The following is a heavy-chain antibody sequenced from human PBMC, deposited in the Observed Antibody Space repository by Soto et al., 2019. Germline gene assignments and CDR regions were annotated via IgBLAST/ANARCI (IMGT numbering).Heavy chain of an antibody. Sequence: QVHLVQSGTEVKKPGSSVKVSCKASGGTFSSSGFSWVRQAPGQGLEWMGMIVPSLDTTNYAQKFQARVTITADAVTSTAYMELRSLRSEDTAVYYCARCPQPRYTDDPYAVDVWGQGTRVIVSS. D-gene: IGHD3-16*02. CDR3: ARCPQPRYTDDPYAVDV. CDR2: IVPSLDTT. V-gene: IGHV1-69*11. J-gene: IGHJ6*02. CDR1: GGTFSSSG.